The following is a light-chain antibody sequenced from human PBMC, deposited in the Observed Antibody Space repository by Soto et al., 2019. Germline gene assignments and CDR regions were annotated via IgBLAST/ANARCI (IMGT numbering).Light chain of an antibody. V-gene: IGKV3-15*01. J-gene: IGKJ2*01. CDR2: GAS. CDR3: QQYSDWPPTYT. Sequence: EIVMTQSPATLSVSPGERATLSCRASQRVSTNLAWYQQKPGQAPRLLIHGASTRATGIPGRFSGSGAETEFTLTISNLQSEDSAVYYCQQYSDWPPTYTFGQGTKLEIK. CDR1: QRVSTN.